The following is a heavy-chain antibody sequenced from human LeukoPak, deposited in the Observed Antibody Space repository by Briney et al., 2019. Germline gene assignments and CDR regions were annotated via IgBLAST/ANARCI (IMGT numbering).Heavy chain of an antibody. CDR2: ITDSGDAT. V-gene: IGHV3-23*01. D-gene: IGHD2-2*02. CDR1: GFTFSSYW. CDR3: AKLGTDCSSTTCYRRSFDY. J-gene: IGHJ4*02. Sequence: PGGSLRLSCAASGFTFSSYWMSWVRQAPGKGLEWVSAITDSGDATYYADSVKGRFTISRDNSKNTLYLQMNSLRAEDTAVYYCAKLGTDCSSTTCYRRSFDYWGQGTLVTVSS.